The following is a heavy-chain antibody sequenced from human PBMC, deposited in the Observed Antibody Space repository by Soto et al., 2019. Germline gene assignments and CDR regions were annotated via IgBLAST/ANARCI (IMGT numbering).Heavy chain of an antibody. CDR1: GFTFSSYG. CDR2: ISYDGSNK. D-gene: IGHD3-3*01. J-gene: IGHJ6*02. Sequence: GGSLRLSCAASGFTFSSYGMHWVRQAPGKGLEWVAVISYDGSNKYYADSVKGRFNISRDNSRNTLYLQMNSRRAKDTAVYYCARSIGYDFWSGYPIYYGMDVWGQGTTVTVSS. V-gene: IGHV3-30*03. CDR3: ARSIGYDFWSGYPIYYGMDV.